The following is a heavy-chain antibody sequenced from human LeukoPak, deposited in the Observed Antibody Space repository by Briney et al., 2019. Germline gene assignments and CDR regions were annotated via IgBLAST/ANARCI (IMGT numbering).Heavy chain of an antibody. V-gene: IGHV3-13*01. D-gene: IGHD3-10*01. CDR1: GFTFSSYD. Sequence: GGSLRLSCAASGFTFSSYDMHWVRQATGKGLEWLSAVGTAGDTYYPGSVKGRFTISRENAKNSLFLQMNSLRAGDTAVYYCARSHLYYGSGIDYWGQGTLVTVSS. CDR3: ARSHLYYGSGIDY. CDR2: VGTAGDT. J-gene: IGHJ4*02.